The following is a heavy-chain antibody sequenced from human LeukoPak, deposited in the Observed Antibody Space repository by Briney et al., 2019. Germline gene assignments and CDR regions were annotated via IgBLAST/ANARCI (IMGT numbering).Heavy chain of an antibody. CDR1: GFMFSRYS. J-gene: IGHJ4*02. CDR3: AKDGRRISMIGVVRRGHYFDY. V-gene: IGHV3-21*04. D-gene: IGHD3-22*01. CDR2: ISSSSSYI. Sequence: GGSLRLSCAASGFMFSRYSMNWVRQAPGKGLEWVSSISSSSSYIYYADSVKGRFTISRDNARNSLFLQMNSLRAEDTAVYYCAKDGRRISMIGVVRRGHYFDYWGQGILVTVSS.